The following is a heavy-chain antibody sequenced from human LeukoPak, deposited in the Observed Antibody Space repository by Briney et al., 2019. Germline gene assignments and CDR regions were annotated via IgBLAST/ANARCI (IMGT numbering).Heavy chain of an antibody. J-gene: IGHJ4*02. Sequence: SETLSLTCTVSGGSISSGGYYCSWIRQHPGKGLEWIGYIYYSGSTYYNPSLKSRVTISVDTSKNQFSLKLSSVTAADTAVYYCARGGDYDILTGYYITPYFDYWGQGTLVTVSS. CDR1: GGSISSGGYY. D-gene: IGHD3-9*01. V-gene: IGHV4-31*03. CDR2: IYYSGST. CDR3: ARGGDYDILTGYYITPYFDY.